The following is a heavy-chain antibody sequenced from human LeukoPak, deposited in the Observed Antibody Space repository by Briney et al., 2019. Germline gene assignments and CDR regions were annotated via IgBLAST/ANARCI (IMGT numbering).Heavy chain of an antibody. CDR3: AKDRYYYDSSGYYRAYYYYYGMDV. CDR1: GFTFSDFG. V-gene: IGHV3-30*02. D-gene: IGHD3-22*01. Sequence: GGSLRLSCAASGFTFSDFGMHWVRQAPGKGLEWVAGIWYDGSKKYYADSVKGRFTISRDNSKNTLYLQMNSLRAEDTAVYYCAKDRYYYDSSGYYRAYYYYYGMDVWGQGTTVTVSS. CDR2: IWYDGSKK. J-gene: IGHJ6*02.